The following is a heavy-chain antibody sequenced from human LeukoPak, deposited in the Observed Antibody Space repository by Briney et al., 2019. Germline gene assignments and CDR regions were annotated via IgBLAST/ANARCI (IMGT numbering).Heavy chain of an antibody. CDR1: GFTFSSYA. CDR3: AKDLSGSSHNWFDP. CDR2: ISGYGGST. J-gene: IGHJ5*02. V-gene: IGHV3-23*01. D-gene: IGHD3-10*01. Sequence: GGSLRLSCAASGFTFSSYAMSWVRQAPGKGLEWVSDISGYGGSTYYADSVKGRFTISRDNSKNTLYLQMNRLRSEDTAVYSCAKDLSGSSHNWFDPWGQGTLVTVSS.